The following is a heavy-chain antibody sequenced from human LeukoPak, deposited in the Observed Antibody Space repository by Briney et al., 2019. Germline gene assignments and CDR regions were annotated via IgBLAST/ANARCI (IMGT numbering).Heavy chain of an antibody. CDR1: GVSISSYY. Sequence: SETLSLTCNVSGVSISSYYWSWIRQPPGKGLEWIGYIYSSGSTNYNPSLESRVTMSVDTSKNQFSLKLTSVTAADTAVYYCSRHGHSTAYYGVDVWGQGTTVTVSS. D-gene: IGHD5-18*01. J-gene: IGHJ6*02. CDR3: SRHGHSTAYYGVDV. CDR2: IYSSGST. V-gene: IGHV4-59*08.